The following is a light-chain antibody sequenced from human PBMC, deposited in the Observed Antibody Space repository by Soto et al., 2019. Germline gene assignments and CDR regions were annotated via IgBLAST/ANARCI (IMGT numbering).Light chain of an antibody. CDR3: QQYQNSPRT. Sequence: ETVLTQSPGTLSLSPGERATASCRASQSVGGSSLAWYQQRPGQAPRLLIYDTSKRATGIPDRFSGSGSGTDFTLTISRLEPEDFAVYYCQQYQNSPRTFGQGTKVEI. CDR2: DTS. J-gene: IGKJ1*01. CDR1: QSVGGSS. V-gene: IGKV3-20*01.